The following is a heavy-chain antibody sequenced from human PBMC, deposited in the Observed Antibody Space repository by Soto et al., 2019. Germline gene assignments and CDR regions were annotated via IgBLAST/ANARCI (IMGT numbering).Heavy chain of an antibody. D-gene: IGHD3-10*01. CDR1: GYTFTSYG. Sequence: ASVKVSCKASGYTFTSYGISWVRQAPGQGLEWMGWISAYNGNTNYAQKLQGRVTMTTDTSTSTAYMELRSLRSDDTAVYYCARSNYYGSGSYWNDYYYGMDVWGQGTTVTVS. CDR2: ISAYNGNT. CDR3: ARSNYYGSGSYWNDYYYGMDV. J-gene: IGHJ6*02. V-gene: IGHV1-18*01.